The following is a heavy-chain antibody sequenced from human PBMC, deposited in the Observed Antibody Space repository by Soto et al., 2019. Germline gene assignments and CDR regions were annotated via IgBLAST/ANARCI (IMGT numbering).Heavy chain of an antibody. J-gene: IGHJ4*02. Sequence: ASVKVSCKPSGYSFTGYGISWVRQAPGQGLEWMGWISAHNGNTAYAQKLQGRVTMTTDTATNTAYMELRSLRSDDTALYYCARMGYCSGGSCYSGSGDYWGQGTLVTVSS. CDR3: ARMGYCSGGSCYSGSGDY. V-gene: IGHV1-18*04. CDR1: GYSFTGYG. CDR2: ISAHNGNT. D-gene: IGHD2-15*01.